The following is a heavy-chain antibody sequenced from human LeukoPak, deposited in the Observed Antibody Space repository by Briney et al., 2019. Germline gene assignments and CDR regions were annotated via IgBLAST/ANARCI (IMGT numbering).Heavy chain of an antibody. CDR3: AKGSHSGYDTFDY. CDR1: GYTFTSYY. J-gene: IGHJ4*02. V-gene: IGHV1-46*01. CDR2: INPSGGST. D-gene: IGHD5-12*01. Sequence: ASVKVSCKASGYTFTSYYMHWVRQAPGQGLEWMGIINPSGGSTSYAQKFQGRITLPMDTSTSPVYRKLGTLRSEDTAVYYCAKGSHSGYDTFDYWGQGTLVTVSS.